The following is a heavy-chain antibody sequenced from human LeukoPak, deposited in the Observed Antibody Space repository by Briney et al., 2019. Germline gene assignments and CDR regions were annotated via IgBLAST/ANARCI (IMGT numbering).Heavy chain of an antibody. V-gene: IGHV3-48*01. Sequence: GGSLRPSCAASGFTFSSYSINWVRQAPGKGLEWVSYISSSSSTIYYADSVKGRFTISRDNAKNSLYLQMNSLGAEDTAVYYCARVLRYFDWLSPPDYWGQGTLVTVSS. CDR1: GFTFSSYS. J-gene: IGHJ4*02. D-gene: IGHD3-9*01. CDR2: ISSSSSTI. CDR3: ARVLRYFDWLSPPDY.